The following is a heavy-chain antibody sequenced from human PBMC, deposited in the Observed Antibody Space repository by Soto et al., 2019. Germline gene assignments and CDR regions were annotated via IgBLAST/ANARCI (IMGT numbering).Heavy chain of an antibody. D-gene: IGHD2-15*01. V-gene: IGHV1-18*01. Sequence: QVQLEQSGAEVKKPGASVRVSCEVSGYSITTYGTSWVRQAPGQGLEWMGWISGYNGNTRYAQKFQGRFTMTTDASTSTAYMELKSLRLDDTAIYFCARDRVGRATVVPDDAFDIWGQGTMVTVSS. J-gene: IGHJ3*02. CDR1: GYSITTYG. CDR3: ARDRVGRATVVPDDAFDI. CDR2: ISGYNGNT.